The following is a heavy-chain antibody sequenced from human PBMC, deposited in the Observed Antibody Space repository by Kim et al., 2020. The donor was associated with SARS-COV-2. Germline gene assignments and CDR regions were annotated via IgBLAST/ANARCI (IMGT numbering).Heavy chain of an antibody. J-gene: IGHJ6*02. CDR3: ARDRSREVPSYYYYGMDV. CDR1: GYTFTSYG. D-gene: IGHD6-13*01. V-gene: IGHV1-18*01. Sequence: ASVKVSCKASGYTFTSYGISWVRQAPGQGLEWMGWISAYNGNTNYAQKLQGRVTMTPDTSTSTAYMELRSLRSDDTAVYYCARDRSREVPSYYYYGMDVWGQGTTVTVSS. CDR2: ISAYNGNT.